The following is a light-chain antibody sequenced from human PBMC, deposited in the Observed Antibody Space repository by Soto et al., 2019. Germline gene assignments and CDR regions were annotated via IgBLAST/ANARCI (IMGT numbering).Light chain of an antibody. Sequence: QSALTQPPSASWTPGQGVPISCSGITSNIGSNTVNWYQQLPGTAPKLLIYNNNQRPSGVPDRFSGSKSGTSASLAIGGLQSEDEADYYCAAWDDSLNGYVFGTGTKVTVL. CDR2: NNN. CDR1: TSNIGSNT. CDR3: AAWDDSLNGYV. V-gene: IGLV1-44*01. J-gene: IGLJ1*01.